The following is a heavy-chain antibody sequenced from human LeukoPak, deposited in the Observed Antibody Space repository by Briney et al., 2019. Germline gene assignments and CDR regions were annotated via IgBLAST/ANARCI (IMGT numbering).Heavy chain of an antibody. J-gene: IGHJ4*02. D-gene: IGHD1-20*01. CDR2: ISSSGSTL. CDR1: GSTFSDYY. V-gene: IGHV3-11*01. CDR3: ARRRYNWNAIDY. Sequence: GGSLRLSCAASGSTFSDYYMSWIRQAPGKGLEWVSYISSSGSTLYYADSVKGRITNSRDNAKNSLYLQMNSLRAEDTAVYYCARRRYNWNAIDYWGQGTLVTVSS.